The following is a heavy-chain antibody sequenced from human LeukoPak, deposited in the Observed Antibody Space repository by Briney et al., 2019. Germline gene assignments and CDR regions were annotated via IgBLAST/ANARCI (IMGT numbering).Heavy chain of an antibody. CDR3: ASGGSLFQH. Sequence: PSETLSLTCTVSGDSISSSNYYWGWIRQPPGKGQEWIGNIYYSGSTYYSPSLKSRVTISVDTSKNQFSLKLSSMTAADTAVYDCASGGSLFQHWGQGTLVTVSS. J-gene: IGHJ1*01. CDR1: GDSISSSNYY. D-gene: IGHD3-16*01. CDR2: IYYSGST. V-gene: IGHV4-39*01.